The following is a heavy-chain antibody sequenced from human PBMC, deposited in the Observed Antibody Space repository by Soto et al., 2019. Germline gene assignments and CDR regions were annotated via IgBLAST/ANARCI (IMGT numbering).Heavy chain of an antibody. Sequence: QLQLQESGPGLVKPSETLSLTCTVSGGSISSSSYYWGWIRQPPGKGLEWIGSIYYSGSTYYNPSLKSRVTISVDTSTNHFSLRLSSVTAADTAVYYCARLAYCSSTSCYAYYYYYGMDVWGQGTTVTVSS. V-gene: IGHV4-39*02. CDR2: IYYSGST. CDR3: ARLAYCSSTSCYAYYYYYGMDV. CDR1: GGSISSSSYY. D-gene: IGHD2-2*01. J-gene: IGHJ6*02.